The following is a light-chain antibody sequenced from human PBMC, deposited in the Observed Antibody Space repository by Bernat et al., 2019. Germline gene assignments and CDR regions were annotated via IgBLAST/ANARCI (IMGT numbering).Light chain of an antibody. CDR3: QAWDSSVGV. J-gene: IGLJ2*01. Sequence: SFELTQPPSVSVSPGQTATITCSGDKLGTKFTCWYQQKPGQSPVVVIYRDDKRPSGIPERFSGSHSGNTATLTLSGAQAMDEANYYCQAWDSSVGVFGGGTKLTVL. V-gene: IGLV3-1*01. CDR2: RDD. CDR1: KLGTKF.